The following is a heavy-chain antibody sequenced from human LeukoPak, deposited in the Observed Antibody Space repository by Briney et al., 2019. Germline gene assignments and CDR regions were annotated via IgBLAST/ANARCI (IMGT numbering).Heavy chain of an antibody. J-gene: IGHJ4*02. CDR2: VKHSGST. CDR3: AREYGDFDY. CDR1: GESFNNYY. D-gene: IGHD4-17*01. Sequence: SETLSLTCAVYGESFNNYYWSWIRQPPGMGLEWIGEVKHSGSTNYNPSLKSRVTISVDTSKNQFSLKLNSVTAADTAVYYCAREYGDFDYWGQGTLVTVSS. V-gene: IGHV4-34*01.